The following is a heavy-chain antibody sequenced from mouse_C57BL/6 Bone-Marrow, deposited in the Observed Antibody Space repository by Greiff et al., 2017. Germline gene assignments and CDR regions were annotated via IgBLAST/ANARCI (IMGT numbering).Heavy chain of an antibody. CDR3: ARGGFAY. CDR1: GYTFTSYW. Sequence: QVQLQQPGAELVRPGSSVKLSCKASGYTFTSYWMQWVKQRPIQGLEWIGNIDPSDSETHYNQKFKDKATLTVDKSSSTAYMRLSSLTSEDSAVYYCARGGFAYWGQGTLVTVSA. V-gene: IGHV1-52*01. J-gene: IGHJ3*01. CDR2: IDPSDSET.